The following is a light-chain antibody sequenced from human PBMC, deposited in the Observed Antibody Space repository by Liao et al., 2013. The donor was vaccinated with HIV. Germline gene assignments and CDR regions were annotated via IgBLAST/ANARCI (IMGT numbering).Light chain of an antibody. CDR3: FAVADNNWM. CDR1: RLGEKY. CDR2: QDN. J-gene: IGLJ3*02. Sequence: SYELTQPPSVSVSPGQTVTITCSGNRLGEKYASWYQQRPGQSPVMVIYQDNKRPSGIPERFSGSSSGTTVTLTITGAQVEDEADYYCFAVADNNWMFGGGTKLTVL. V-gene: IGLV3-1*01.